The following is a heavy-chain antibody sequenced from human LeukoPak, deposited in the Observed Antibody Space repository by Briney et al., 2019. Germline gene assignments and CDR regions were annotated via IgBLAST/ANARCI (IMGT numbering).Heavy chain of an antibody. D-gene: IGHD6-13*01. CDR1: GFTFSSYA. J-gene: IGHJ4*02. CDR2: ISSNGGRT. Sequence: GGSLSLSCSASGFTFSSYAMHWVRQAPGKGLEYVSAISSNGGRTYYADSVKGRFTISRDNSKNTLYLQMSSLRAEDTAVYYCVILAGSYYFDYWGQGTLVTVSS. CDR3: VILAGSYYFDY. V-gene: IGHV3-64*03.